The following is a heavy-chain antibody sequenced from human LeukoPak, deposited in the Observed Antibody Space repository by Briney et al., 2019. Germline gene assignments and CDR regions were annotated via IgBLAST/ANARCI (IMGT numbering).Heavy chain of an antibody. D-gene: IGHD3-10*01. J-gene: IGHJ6*02. V-gene: IGHV5-10-1*01. CDR2: IDPSDSYT. Sequence: GESLKISCKGSGYSFTSYWISWVRQMPGKGLEWMGRIDPSDSYTNYSPSFQGHVTISADKSISTAYLQWSSLKASDTAMYYCASDDRRITMVRGPHYYGMDVWGQGTTVTVSS. CDR1: GYSFTSYW. CDR3: ASDDRRITMVRGPHYYGMDV.